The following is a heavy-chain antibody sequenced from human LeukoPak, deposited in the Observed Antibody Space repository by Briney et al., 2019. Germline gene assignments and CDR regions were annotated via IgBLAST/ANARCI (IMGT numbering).Heavy chain of an antibody. J-gene: IGHJ3*02. D-gene: IGHD6-6*01. Sequence: PSETLSLTCTVSGGSISSGSYYWGWIRQPPGKGLEWIGSFYYRGSTYYNPSLKSRVTISVDTSKNQFSLKLRSVTAADTAVYYCARVVAARRDAFDIWGQGTMVTVSS. CDR3: ARVVAARRDAFDI. CDR2: FYYRGST. CDR1: GGSISSGSYY. V-gene: IGHV4-39*07.